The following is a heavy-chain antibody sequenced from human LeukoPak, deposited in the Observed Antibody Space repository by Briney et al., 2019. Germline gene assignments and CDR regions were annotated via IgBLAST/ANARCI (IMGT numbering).Heavy chain of an antibody. D-gene: IGHD1-1*01. CDR1: GGSISSYY. Sequence: SETLSLTCTASGGSISSYYWSWIRQPAGKGLEWIGRIYTSGSTNYNPSLKSRVTMSVDTSKNQFSLKLSSVTAADTAVYYCARASLDRSGRYYYGMDVWGQGTTVTVSS. CDR3: ARASLDRSGRYYYGMDV. V-gene: IGHV4-4*07. CDR2: IYTSGST. J-gene: IGHJ6*02.